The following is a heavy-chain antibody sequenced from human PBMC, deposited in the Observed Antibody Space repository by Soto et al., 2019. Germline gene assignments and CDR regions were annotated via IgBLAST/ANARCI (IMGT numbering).Heavy chain of an antibody. CDR2: TSTSSTTK. CDR1: GFSFSAYS. Sequence: EVRLEESGGGVVQPGGSLRLTCAASGFSFSAYSMNWVRQAPGKGLEWIAYTSTSSTTKYYADSVRGRFSISRDNANDLLYLDMDKLRDEDTGIYYCAGSYSSGNWYFGYWGLGTPVTVSS. J-gene: IGHJ4*02. CDR3: AGSYSSGNWYFGY. D-gene: IGHD3-10*01. V-gene: IGHV3-48*02.